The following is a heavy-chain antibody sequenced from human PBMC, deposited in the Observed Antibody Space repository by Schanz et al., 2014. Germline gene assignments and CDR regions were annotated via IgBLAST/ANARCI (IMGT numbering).Heavy chain of an antibody. V-gene: IGHV4-59*08. J-gene: IGHJ5*02. CDR3: AAHRQYTGYYDWFDP. Sequence: QVQLQESGPGLVKPSETLSLTCAVSGGSISGYYWSWIRQPPGKGLEWIAFIHYSRGTNYNPSLKGRVTISVDTSKNEFSRRGASGPAADTAVYYCAAHRQYTGYYDWFDPWGQGTRVTVSS. CDR2: IHYSRGT. D-gene: IGHD1-26*01. CDR1: GGSISGYY.